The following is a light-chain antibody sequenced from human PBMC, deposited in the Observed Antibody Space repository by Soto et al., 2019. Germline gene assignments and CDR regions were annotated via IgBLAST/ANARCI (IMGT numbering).Light chain of an antibody. CDR2: GTS. J-gene: IGLJ1*01. Sequence: QTVVTQEPSLTVSPGGTVTLTCASSTGAVTSTFYPNWFQQKPGQAPRALIYGTSNKHSWTPARFSGSLLGGKAALTLSGVQPEDEAEYYCLLYYGATRVFGTGTKVTVL. V-gene: IGLV7-43*01. CDR3: LLYYGATRV. CDR1: TGAVTSTFY.